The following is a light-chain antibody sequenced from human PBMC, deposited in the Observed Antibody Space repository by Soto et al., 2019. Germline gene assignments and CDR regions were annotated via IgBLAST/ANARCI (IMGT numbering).Light chain of an antibody. Sequence: QSVLTQPPSVSAAPRQKVTISCSETSSNIGNNYVSWYQHFPGTAPKLLIYEDNKRPSEIPDRFSGSKSGTSATLGITGLQTGDEADYYCGTWDNSLSIYVFATGTKVTVL. CDR2: EDN. V-gene: IGLV1-51*02. CDR1: SSNIGNNY. CDR3: GTWDNSLSIYV. J-gene: IGLJ1*01.